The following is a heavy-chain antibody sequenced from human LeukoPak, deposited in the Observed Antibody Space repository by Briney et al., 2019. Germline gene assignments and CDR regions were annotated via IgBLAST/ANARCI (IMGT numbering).Heavy chain of an antibody. V-gene: IGHV4-59*01. D-gene: IGHD5-18*01. CDR3: ARDTAMVIDY. J-gene: IGHJ4*02. CDR1: GGSISSYY. Sequence: PSETLSLTCTVSGGSISSYYWSWTRQPPGKGLEWIGYIYYSGSTNYNPSLKSRVTISVDTSKNQFSLKLSSVTAADTAVYYCARDTAMVIDYWGQGTLVTVSS. CDR2: IYYSGST.